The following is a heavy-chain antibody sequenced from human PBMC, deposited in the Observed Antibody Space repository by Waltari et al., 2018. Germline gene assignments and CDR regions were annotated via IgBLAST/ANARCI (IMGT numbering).Heavy chain of an antibody. Sequence: QVQLVQSGAEVKKPGSSVKVSCKASGGTFSSYAISWVRQAPGQGLEWMGVVIPIFGTANYAQKFEGRVTITADESTSTAYMELSSLRSEDTAVYYCARGIAVAGTGYYYMDVWGKGTTVTVSS. J-gene: IGHJ6*03. D-gene: IGHD6-19*01. CDR3: ARGIAVAGTGYYYMDV. V-gene: IGHV1-69*01. CDR1: GGTFSSYA. CDR2: VIPIFGTA.